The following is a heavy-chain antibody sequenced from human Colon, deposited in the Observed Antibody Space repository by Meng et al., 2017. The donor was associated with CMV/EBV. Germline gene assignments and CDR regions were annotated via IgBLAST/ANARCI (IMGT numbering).Heavy chain of an antibody. J-gene: IGHJ4*02. CDR1: GYTFTDYY. V-gene: IGHV1-2*02. Sequence: ASVKVSCKASGYTFTDYYIHWVRQAPGQGLEWMGWIDPNSGATKNPQTFQGPVTMTSDTSMTTAYLELSGLKSDDSAIYYCARSEFWNSFYNHIDFDSWGQGTLVTVSS. CDR3: ARSEFWNSFYNHIDFDS. CDR2: IDPNSGAT. D-gene: IGHD3/OR15-3a*01.